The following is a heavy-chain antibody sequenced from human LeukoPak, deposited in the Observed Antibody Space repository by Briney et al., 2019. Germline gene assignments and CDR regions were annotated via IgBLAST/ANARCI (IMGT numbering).Heavy chain of an antibody. V-gene: IGHV4-34*01. D-gene: IGHD1-26*01. CDR1: GGSFSGYY. CDR3: ARGVVGATDYFDY. J-gene: IGHJ4*02. Sequence: SETLSLTCAVYGGSFSGYYWSWIRQPPGKGLEWIGEINHSGSTNYNPSLTSRVTISVDTSKNQFSLKLSSVTAADTAVYYCARGVVGATDYFDYWGQGTLVTVSS. CDR2: INHSGST.